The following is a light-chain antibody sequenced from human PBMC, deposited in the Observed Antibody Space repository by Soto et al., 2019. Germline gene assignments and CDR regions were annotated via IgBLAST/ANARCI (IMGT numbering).Light chain of an antibody. CDR3: QQYNNWPPWT. CDR2: GAS. J-gene: IGKJ1*01. Sequence: IVRTKSPATLSVSPRERATLSCRASQSVSSNLAWYQPKPGQAPRLLIYGASTRATGIPARFSGSGSGTEFTLTISSLQSEDFAVYYCQQYNNWPPWTFGQGTTGEIK. CDR1: QSVSSN. V-gene: IGKV3-15*01.